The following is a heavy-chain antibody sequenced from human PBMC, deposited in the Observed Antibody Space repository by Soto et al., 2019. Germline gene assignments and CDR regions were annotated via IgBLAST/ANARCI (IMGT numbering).Heavy chain of an antibody. Sequence: GGSLRLSCAVSGFTFGSYWMNWVRLIPGKGLEWVAYIKPDGSATYYVDSVKGRFTISRDNAKNSLYLQMNSLRVDDTAVYYCARDVTALDYWGQGALVTVSS. CDR1: GFTFGSYW. CDR2: IKPDGSAT. V-gene: IGHV3-7*03. CDR3: ARDVTALDY. J-gene: IGHJ4*02. D-gene: IGHD4-4*01.